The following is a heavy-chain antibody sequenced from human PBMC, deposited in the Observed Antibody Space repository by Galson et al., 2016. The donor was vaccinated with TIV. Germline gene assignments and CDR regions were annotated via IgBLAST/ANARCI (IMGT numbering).Heavy chain of an antibody. CDR3: ARDLGLGVFDV. CDR1: SDSIFNFY. CDR2: ISDSGRS. V-gene: IGHV4-59*01. Sequence: SLTCTISSDSIFNFYVSWIRQPPGKGLEWIAYISDSGRSNKSPSLESRVTISVDTSKKQISLKLKPVTAADTAVYYCARDLGLGVFDVWGQGTMVSVSS. J-gene: IGHJ3*01. D-gene: IGHD7-27*01.